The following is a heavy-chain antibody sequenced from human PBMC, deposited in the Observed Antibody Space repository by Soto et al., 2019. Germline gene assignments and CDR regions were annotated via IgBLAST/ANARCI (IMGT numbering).Heavy chain of an antibody. Sequence: PGGSLRLSCAASGFTFSSYWMHWVRQAPGKGLVWVSRINSDGSSTSYADSVKGRFTISRDNAKNTLYLQMNSLRAEDTAVYYCASPVRGVTLLDYWGQGTLVTVSS. CDR2: INSDGSST. J-gene: IGHJ4*02. CDR1: GFTFSSYW. CDR3: ASPVRGVTLLDY. D-gene: IGHD3-10*01. V-gene: IGHV3-74*01.